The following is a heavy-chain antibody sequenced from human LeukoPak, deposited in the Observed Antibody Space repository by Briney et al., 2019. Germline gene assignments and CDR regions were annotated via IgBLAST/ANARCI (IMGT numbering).Heavy chain of an antibody. CDR2: MNPNSGNT. J-gene: IGHJ4*02. Sequence: ASVKVSCKASGYTVSNYDIIWVRQATGQGLEWMGWMNPNSGNTGYTQNFQGRVTMTRNTSISTAYMDLSSLRSEDTAVYYCARGVKGQQLGYWGQGTLVTVSS. CDR3: ARGVKGQQLGY. D-gene: IGHD6-13*01. V-gene: IGHV1-8*01. CDR1: GYTVSNYD.